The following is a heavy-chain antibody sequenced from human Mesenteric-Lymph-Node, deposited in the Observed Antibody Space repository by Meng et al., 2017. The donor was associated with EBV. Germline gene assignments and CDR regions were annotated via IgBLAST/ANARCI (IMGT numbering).Heavy chain of an antibody. CDR1: GDSVSSTRCY. V-gene: IGHV4-61*01. D-gene: IGHD2/OR15-2a*01. J-gene: IGHJ5*02. CDR2: IFNSGST. Sequence: QVQLPEAGPGLVKPSETLSLTCTVSGDSVSSTRCYWSWIRQPPGRGLEWIGYIFNSGSTNYNPSLRSRATISVDTSRNQCSLTLNSVTAADTAVYYCARVSGPYYSPWFDPWGQGSLVTVSS. CDR3: ARVSGPYYSPWFDP.